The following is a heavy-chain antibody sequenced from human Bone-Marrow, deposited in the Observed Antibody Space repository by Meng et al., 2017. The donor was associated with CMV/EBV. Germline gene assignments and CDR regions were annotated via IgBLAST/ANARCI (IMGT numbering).Heavy chain of an antibody. CDR3: ARGVLQRRVNWFDT. Sequence: SETLSLTCAVYGGSFSSYYWSWIRQPPGKGLQWIGEISDSGSSNYNPSLKSRVSISVDTSKRQFSLNLTSLTAADTALYYCARGVLQRRVNWFDTWGQGTLVTVSS. J-gene: IGHJ5*02. CDR2: ISDSGSS. CDR1: GGSFSSYY. V-gene: IGHV4-34*01.